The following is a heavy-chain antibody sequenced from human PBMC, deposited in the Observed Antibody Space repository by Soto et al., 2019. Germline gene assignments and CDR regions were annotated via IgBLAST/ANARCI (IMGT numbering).Heavy chain of an antibody. CDR3: VRKDKRGYFNWFDP. Sequence: GESLKISCRTSGYRFTSYWIAWVRQMPAKGLEWMGIIFPSDSDIRYSPPFQGQVTISAERSNSTLFLQWASLKASDTAAYFCVRKDKRGYFNWFDPWGQGTLVTVSS. V-gene: IGHV5-51*01. J-gene: IGHJ5*02. D-gene: IGHD5-18*01. CDR2: IFPSDSDI. CDR1: GYRFTSYW.